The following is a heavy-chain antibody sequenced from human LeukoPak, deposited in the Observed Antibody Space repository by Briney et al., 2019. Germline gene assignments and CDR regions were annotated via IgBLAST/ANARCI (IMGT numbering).Heavy chain of an antibody. V-gene: IGHV3-21*01. Sequence: GGSLRPSCAASGFTFTTYSMNWVRQAPGKGLEWVSSISPDSGYIYYADSVKGRFTISRDNAKNSLYLQMNSLRAEDTAVYYCARGGITTIRYDYWGQGTLVTVSS. J-gene: IGHJ4*02. CDR2: ISPDSGYI. CDR1: GFTFTTYS. D-gene: IGHD3-10*01. CDR3: ARGGITTIRYDY.